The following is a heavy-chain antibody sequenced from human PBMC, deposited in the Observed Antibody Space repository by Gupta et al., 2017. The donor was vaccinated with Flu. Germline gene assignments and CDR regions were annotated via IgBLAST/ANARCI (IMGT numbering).Heavy chain of an antibody. CDR2: IYTSGST. Sequence: QVQLQESGPGLVKPSQTLSLTCTVSGGSISSGSYYWSWIRQPAGKGLEWIGRIYTSGSTNYNPSLKSRVTISVDTSKNQFSLKLSSVTAADTAVYYCARAQKRRYCSGGSCYPDAFDIWGQGTMVTVSS. J-gene: IGHJ3*02. CDR3: ARAQKRRYCSGGSCYPDAFDI. D-gene: IGHD2-15*01. V-gene: IGHV4-61*02. CDR1: GGSISSGSYY.